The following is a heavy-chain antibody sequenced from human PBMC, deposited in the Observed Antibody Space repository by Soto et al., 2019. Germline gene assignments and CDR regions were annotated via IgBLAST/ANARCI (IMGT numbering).Heavy chain of an antibody. CDR1: GDSVSSNRAT. Sequence: QVQLQQSGPGLVKPSQTLSLTCAISGDSVSSNRATWNWFRQSPSRGLEWLGRTYYRSKWYHDYAVSLNGRGTINPDTSQNQFSLYLTSVTPEDTAVYYCGRLVGNSWIDYWGQGTLVTVSS. J-gene: IGHJ4*02. V-gene: IGHV6-1*01. D-gene: IGHD6-13*01. CDR2: TYYRSKWYH. CDR3: GRLVGNSWIDY.